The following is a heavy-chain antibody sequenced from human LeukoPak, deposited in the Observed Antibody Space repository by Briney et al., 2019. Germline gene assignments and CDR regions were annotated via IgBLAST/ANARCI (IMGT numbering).Heavy chain of an antibody. J-gene: IGHJ6*02. V-gene: IGHV3-30-3*01. Sequence: PGRSLRLSCAASGFTFSSYAMHWVRQAPGKVLEWVAVISYDGSNKYYADSVKGRFTISGDNSKNTLYLQMNSLRAEDTAVYYCASLPSQYSSSWYFGYYYGMDVWGQGTTVTVSS. CDR1: GFTFSSYA. CDR2: ISYDGSNK. CDR3: ASLPSQYSSSWYFGYYYGMDV. D-gene: IGHD6-13*01.